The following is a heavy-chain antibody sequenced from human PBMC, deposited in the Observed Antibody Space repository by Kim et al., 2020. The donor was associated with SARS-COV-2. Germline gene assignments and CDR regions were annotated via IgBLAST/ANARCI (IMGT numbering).Heavy chain of an antibody. Sequence: SETLSLTCTVSGGSVSSDSYYWSWIRQPPGKGLEWIGYIFYSGSTNYNPSLKSRVTISVDTSKNQFSLKLSSVTAADTALYYCARERIKRLSSGWYWYFDLWGRGTLVTVSS. CDR1: GGSVSSDSYY. CDR3: ARERIKRLSSGWYWYFDL. V-gene: IGHV4-61*01. D-gene: IGHD6-19*01. J-gene: IGHJ2*01. CDR2: IFYSGST.